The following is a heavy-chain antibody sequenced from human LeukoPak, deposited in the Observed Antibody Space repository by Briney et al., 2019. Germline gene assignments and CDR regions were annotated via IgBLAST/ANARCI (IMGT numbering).Heavy chain of an antibody. CDR3: ARDLQGVPLLYYFDY. V-gene: IGHV1-18*01. D-gene: IGHD2/OR15-2a*01. Sequence: ASVKVSCKASGYTFTSSGISWVRQAPGQGLEWMGWISAYNGNTNYAQKLQGRVTMTTDTSTSTAYMELRSLRSDDTAVYYCARDLQGVPLLYYFDYWGQGTLVTVSS. CDR2: ISAYNGNT. J-gene: IGHJ4*02. CDR1: GYTFTSSG.